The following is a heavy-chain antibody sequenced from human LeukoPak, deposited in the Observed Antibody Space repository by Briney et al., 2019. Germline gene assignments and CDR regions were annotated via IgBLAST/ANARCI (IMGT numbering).Heavy chain of an antibody. D-gene: IGHD2-2*02. V-gene: IGHV3-7*01. J-gene: IGHJ5*02. Sequence: GGSLRLSCAASGFTFDDYGMSWVRQAPGKGLEWVANIKQDGSEKYYVDSVKGRFTISRDNAKNSLYLQMNSLRAEDTAVYYCYSFRVVPADIPSYNWFDPWGQGTLVTVSS. CDR2: IKQDGSEK. CDR3: YSFRVVPADIPSYNWFDP. CDR1: GFTFDDYG.